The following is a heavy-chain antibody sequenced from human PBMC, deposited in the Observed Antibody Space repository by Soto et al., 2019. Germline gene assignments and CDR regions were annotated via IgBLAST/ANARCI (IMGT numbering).Heavy chain of an antibody. CDR2: IWYDGSSK. J-gene: IGHJ6*02. CDR3: ARPIGYCISSTCYDYYSGMDV. Sequence: QVQLVESGGGVVQPGRSLRLSCAASGFTFRNYGMHWVRQAPGKGLEWVAVIWYDGSSKYHADSVEGRFTIARDNSKSTRYLQKNSMRAEDSAVYYCARPIGYCISSTCYDYYSGMDVWGQGTTVTVSS. CDR1: GFTFRNYG. D-gene: IGHD2-2*01. V-gene: IGHV3-33*01.